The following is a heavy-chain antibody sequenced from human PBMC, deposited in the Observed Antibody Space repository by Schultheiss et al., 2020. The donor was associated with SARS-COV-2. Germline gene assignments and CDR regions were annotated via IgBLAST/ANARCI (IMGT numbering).Heavy chain of an antibody. CDR3: AKDAIGSHFDY. CDR2: ISGSGSNT. CDR1: GFTFSGYM. Sequence: GESLKISCAASGFTFSGYMMNWVRQVPGKGLEWVSAISGSGSNTHYADSVKGRFTISRDNSKNTLYLQMDSLRVEDTAVYFCAKDAIGSHFDYWGQGTLVTVSS. J-gene: IGHJ4*02. D-gene: IGHD1-26*01. V-gene: IGHV3-23*01.